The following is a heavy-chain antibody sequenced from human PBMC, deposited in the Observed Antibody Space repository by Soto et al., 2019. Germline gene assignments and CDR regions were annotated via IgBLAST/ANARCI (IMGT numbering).Heavy chain of an antibody. CDR1: GLTFSLHS. Sequence: PGGSLRLSCSASGLTFSLHSMSWVRQAPGKGLEWVSYISTGSTNIHYADSVKGRFTISRDSASSSLYLQMNSLRGDDTAVYYCARGVRTDYYQYYGMDVWGQGTTVTVSS. CDR2: ISTGSTNI. J-gene: IGHJ6*02. V-gene: IGHV3-48*01. CDR3: ARGVRTDYYQYYGMDV. D-gene: IGHD3-9*01.